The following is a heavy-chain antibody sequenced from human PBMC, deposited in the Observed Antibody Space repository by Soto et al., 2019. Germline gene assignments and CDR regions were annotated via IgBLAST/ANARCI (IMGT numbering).Heavy chain of an antibody. CDR1: GGSISSGGYY. Sequence: QVQLQESGPGLVKPSQTLSLTCTVSGGSISSGGYYWSWIRQHPGKGLEWIGYSYYSGSTYYNPSLQSRVTISVDTSKNQFSLKLSSVTAADTAVYYCARRSYSSSSNQIAFDLWGRGTLVTVSS. CDR2: SYYSGST. CDR3: ARRSYSSSSNQIAFDL. V-gene: IGHV4-31*03. J-gene: IGHJ2*01. D-gene: IGHD6-6*01.